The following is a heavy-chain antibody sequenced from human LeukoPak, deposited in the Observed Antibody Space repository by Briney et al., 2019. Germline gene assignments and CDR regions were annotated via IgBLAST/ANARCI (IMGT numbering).Heavy chain of an antibody. V-gene: IGHV1-69*13. Sequence: GASVKVSCKASGGTFSSYAISWVRQAPGQGLEWMGGIIPIFGTANYAQKFQGGVTITADESTSTAYMELSSLRSEDTAVYYCARDTVTTVGYYYGMDVWGQGTTVTVSS. D-gene: IGHD4-11*01. J-gene: IGHJ6*02. CDR2: IIPIFGTA. CDR1: GGTFSSYA. CDR3: ARDTVTTVGYYYGMDV.